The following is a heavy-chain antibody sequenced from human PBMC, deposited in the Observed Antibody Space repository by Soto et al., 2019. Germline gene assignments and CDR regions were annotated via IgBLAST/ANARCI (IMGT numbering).Heavy chain of an antibody. J-gene: IGHJ6*04. CDR3: ARSFGCSSTSCYYGAGGADV. Sequence: GGSLRLSCAASGFTFSDYYMSWIRQAPGKGLEWVSYISSSGSTIYYADSVKGRFTISRDNAKNSLYLQMNSLRAEDTAVYYCARSFGCSSTSCYYGAGGADVWGKGTTVTVSS. CDR2: ISSSGSTI. D-gene: IGHD2-2*01. CDR1: GFTFSDYY. V-gene: IGHV3-11*01.